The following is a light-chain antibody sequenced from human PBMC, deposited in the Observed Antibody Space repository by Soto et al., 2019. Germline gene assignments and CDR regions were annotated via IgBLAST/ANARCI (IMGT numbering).Light chain of an antibody. CDR2: EAT. CDR3: CSVAPDSTYV. Sequence: QSALTQPASVSGSPGQSITISCTGTSSEVGSYNLVSWYQQHPGKAPKLVIYEATKRPSGVSNRFSGSESGNTAPLTISGLQAEDEADYYCCSVAPDSTYVFGIGTKVTVL. CDR1: SSEVGSYNL. J-gene: IGLJ1*01. V-gene: IGLV2-23*01.